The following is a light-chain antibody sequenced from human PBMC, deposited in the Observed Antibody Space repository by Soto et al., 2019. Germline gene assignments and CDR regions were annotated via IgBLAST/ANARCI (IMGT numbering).Light chain of an antibody. CDR1: QSLLHSNGYNY. V-gene: IGKV2-28*01. J-gene: IGKJ4*01. CDR2: LGS. Sequence: DIVMTQSPLSLPVTPGEPASISCRSSQSLLHSNGYNYLDWYLQKPGQSPQVLIYLGSNRASGVPDRFSGSGSGTDLTLKISRVEAGDVGVYYCMQALQTPLTFGGGTKVEIK. CDR3: MQALQTPLT.